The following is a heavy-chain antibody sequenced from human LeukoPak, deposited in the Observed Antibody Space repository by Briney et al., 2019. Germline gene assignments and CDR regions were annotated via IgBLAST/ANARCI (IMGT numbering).Heavy chain of an antibody. J-gene: IGHJ4*02. CDR3: ARGIYYYDSSGYYYDYYFDY. CDR1: GGSISSGSYY. Sequence: PSQTLSLTCTVSGGSISSGSYYWSWIRQPAGKGLEWIGRIYTSGSTNYNPSLKSRVTISVDTSKNQFSLKLSSVTAADTAVYYCARGIYYYDSSGYYYDYYFDYWGQGTLVTVSS. D-gene: IGHD3-22*01. CDR2: IYTSGST. V-gene: IGHV4-61*02.